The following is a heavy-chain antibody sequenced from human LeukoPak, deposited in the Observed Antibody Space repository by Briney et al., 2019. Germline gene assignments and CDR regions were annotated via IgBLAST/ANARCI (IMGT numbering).Heavy chain of an antibody. CDR1: GYTFTGYY. CDR2: INPNSGDT. J-gene: IGHJ4*02. D-gene: IGHD5-24*01. CDR3: APSSATIGTHYFDY. V-gene: IGHV1-2*02. Sequence: GASVKVSCKTSGYTFTGYYMHWVRQAPGQGLEWMGWINPNSGDTNYAQKFQGRVTMTRDTSVSTAYMELSRLRSDDTAVYYCAPSSATIGTHYFDYWGQGTLVTVSS.